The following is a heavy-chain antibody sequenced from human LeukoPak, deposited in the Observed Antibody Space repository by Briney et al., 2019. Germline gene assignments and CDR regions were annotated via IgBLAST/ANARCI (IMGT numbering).Heavy chain of an antibody. CDR3: ARHDDFLSPYDY. Sequence: PPETLSLTCAVSGGSINSDYWWTWVRQSPGKGLEWIGEISHTGSVNYNLSLESRVTISTDKSKNQFSLMLRSVAAADTAVYYCARHDDFLSPYDYWGQGVLVTVSS. CDR2: ISHTGSV. V-gene: IGHV4-4*03. CDR1: GGSINSDYW. J-gene: IGHJ4*02. D-gene: IGHD3-3*01.